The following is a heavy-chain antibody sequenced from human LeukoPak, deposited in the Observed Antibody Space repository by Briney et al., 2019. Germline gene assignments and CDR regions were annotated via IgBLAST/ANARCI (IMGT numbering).Heavy chain of an antibody. CDR3: AKDRVLYDSSGYYFDY. D-gene: IGHD3-22*01. J-gene: IGHJ4*02. V-gene: IGHV3-23*01. Sequence: GGSLRLSCAASGFTFSSYAMSWVRQTPGKGLEWVSAISGSGGSTYYADSVKGRFTISRDNSKNTLYLQMNSLRAEDTAVYYCAKDRVLYDSSGYYFDYWGQGTLVTVSS. CDR1: GFTFSSYA. CDR2: ISGSGGST.